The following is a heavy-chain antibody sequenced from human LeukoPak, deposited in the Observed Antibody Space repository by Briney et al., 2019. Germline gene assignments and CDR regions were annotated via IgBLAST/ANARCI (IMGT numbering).Heavy chain of an antibody. CDR1: AFTFSRYW. J-gene: IGHJ4*02. V-gene: IGHV3-7*01. D-gene: IGHD6-13*01. CDR2: IKEDGSEK. CDR3: ARGGYTSSWYISRDY. Sequence: GGSLRLSCAASAFTFSRYWMTWVRQAPGKGLEWVANIKEDGSEKYYVDSVKGRFSISRDNTKNSLYQQMNSLRAEDTAVYYCARGGYTSSWYISRDYWGQGTLVTVSS.